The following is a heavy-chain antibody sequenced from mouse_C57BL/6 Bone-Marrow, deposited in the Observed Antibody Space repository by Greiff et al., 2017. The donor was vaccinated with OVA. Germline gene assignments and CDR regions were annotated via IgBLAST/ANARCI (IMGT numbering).Heavy chain of an antibody. CDR2: IDPGNGGT. V-gene: IGHV1-53*01. D-gene: IGHD2-12*01. Sequence: QVQLQQSGAELVRPGASVKLSCKASGYNFKDYYMHWVKQRPGQGLEWIGRIDPGNGGTNYTEKFKGKATLTVDKSSSTAYMQLSSLTSEDAAVYYCARGNYRKDGLDYLDYWGQGTTLTVSS. J-gene: IGHJ2*01. CDR3: ARGNYRKDGLDYLDY. CDR1: GYNFKDYY.